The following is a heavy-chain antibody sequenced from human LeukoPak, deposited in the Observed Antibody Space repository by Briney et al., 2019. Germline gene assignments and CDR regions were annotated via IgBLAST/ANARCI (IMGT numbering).Heavy chain of an antibody. D-gene: IGHD3-22*01. CDR2: IRYDGSNK. V-gene: IGHV3-30*02. CDR3: ARGSGDYYDSSGYYPNWFDP. J-gene: IGHJ5*02. Sequence: GGSLRLSCAASGFTFSSYGMHWVRQAPGKGLEWVAFIRYDGSNKYYADSVKGRFTISRDNSKNTLYLQMNSLRAEDTAVYYCARGSGDYYDSSGYYPNWFDPWGQGTLVTVSS. CDR1: GFTFSSYG.